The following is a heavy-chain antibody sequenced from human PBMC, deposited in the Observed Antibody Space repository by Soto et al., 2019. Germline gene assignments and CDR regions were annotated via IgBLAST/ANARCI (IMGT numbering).Heavy chain of an antibody. Sequence: EVQLLESGGGLVQPGGSLRLSCAASGFTFSNYAINWVRQAPGKGLEWVSVISGSGGSTYYADSVKGRFTISRDNSKNTLDLQMNSLRAEDTAVYYCAKVRGYYDSRGYSGYYSDNWGQGTLVTVSS. V-gene: IGHV3-23*01. CDR3: AKVRGYYDSRGYSGYYSDN. D-gene: IGHD3-22*01. CDR1: GFTFSNYA. J-gene: IGHJ4*02. CDR2: ISGSGGST.